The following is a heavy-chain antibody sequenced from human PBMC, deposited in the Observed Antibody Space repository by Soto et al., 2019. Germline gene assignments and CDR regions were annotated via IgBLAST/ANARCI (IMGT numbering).Heavy chain of an antibody. CDR1: GFTFSSYG. D-gene: IGHD6-19*01. CDR2: ISYDGSNK. Sequence: GGSLRLSCAASGFTFSSYGMHWVRQAPGKGLEWVAVISYDGSNKYYADSVKGRFTISRDNSKNTLYLQMNSLRAEDTAVYYCAKEGRRIAVAGRHYFDYWGQGTLVTVSS. V-gene: IGHV3-30*18. J-gene: IGHJ4*02. CDR3: AKEGRRIAVAGRHYFDY.